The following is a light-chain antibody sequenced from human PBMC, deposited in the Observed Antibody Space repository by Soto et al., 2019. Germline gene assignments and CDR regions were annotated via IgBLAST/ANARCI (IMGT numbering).Light chain of an antibody. Sequence: QSALTQPASVSGSLGQSITISCTGTSSDVGGYNYVSWYQQHPGKAPKLMIYEVSNRPSGVSTRFSGSKSGNTASLTISGLQAEDEVDYFCSSYTSTISLGVFGTGTKVTVL. V-gene: IGLV2-14*01. CDR3: SSYTSTISLGV. J-gene: IGLJ1*01. CDR1: SSDVGGYNY. CDR2: EVS.